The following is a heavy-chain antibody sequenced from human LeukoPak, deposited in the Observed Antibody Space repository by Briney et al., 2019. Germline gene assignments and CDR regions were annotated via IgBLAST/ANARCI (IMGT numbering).Heavy chain of an antibody. CDR2: IYYSGST. J-gene: IGHJ3*02. CDR3: ARNPTYYYDSSGYSGDAFDI. CDR1: GGSISSSSYY. D-gene: IGHD3-22*01. V-gene: IGHV4-39*07. Sequence: SETLSLTCTVSGGSISSSSYYWGWIRQPPGKGLEWIGSIYYSGSTYYNPSLKSRVTISVDTSKNQFSLQLNSVTPEDTAVYYCARNPTYYYDSSGYSGDAFDIWGQGTMVTVSS.